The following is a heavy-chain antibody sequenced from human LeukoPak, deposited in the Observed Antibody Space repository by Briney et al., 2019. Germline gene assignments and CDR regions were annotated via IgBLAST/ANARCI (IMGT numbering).Heavy chain of an antibody. Sequence: ASVKVSCKASGYTFTSYGISWVRQAPGQGLEWMGWISAYNGNTNYAQKLQGRVIMTTDTSTSTAYMELRSLRSDDTAVYYCARAGYCSGGSCFTFYYYYYYGMDVWGQGTTVTVSS. D-gene: IGHD2-15*01. CDR2: ISAYNGNT. CDR3: ARAGYCSGGSCFTFYYYYYYGMDV. CDR1: GYTFTSYG. J-gene: IGHJ6*02. V-gene: IGHV1-18*01.